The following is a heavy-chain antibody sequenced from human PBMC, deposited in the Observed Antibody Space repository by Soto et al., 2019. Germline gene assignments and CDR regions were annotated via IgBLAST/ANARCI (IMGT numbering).Heavy chain of an antibody. V-gene: IGHV1-18*01. D-gene: IGHD2-15*01. Sequence: ASVKVSCKASGYTFTSYGISWVRQAPGQGLEWMGWISAYNGNTNYAQKLQGRVTMTTDTSTRTTYMGLGSLGSDDTAVYYCARDGAVVVVAADYWGQGTLVTVSS. CDR2: ISAYNGNT. CDR1: GYTFTSYG. J-gene: IGHJ4*02. CDR3: ARDGAVVVVAADY.